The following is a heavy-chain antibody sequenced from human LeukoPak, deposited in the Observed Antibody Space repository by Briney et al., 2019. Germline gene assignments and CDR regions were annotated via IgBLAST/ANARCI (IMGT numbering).Heavy chain of an antibody. CDR3: ARVGDIVVVPAAIPFDP. CDR1: GGSISSGDYY. D-gene: IGHD2-2*01. J-gene: IGHJ5*02. Sequence: SETLSLTCTVSGGSISSGDYYWSWIRQPPGKGLEWIGYIYYSGSTYYNPSLKNRVTISVDTSKNQFSLKLSSVTAADTAVYYCARVGDIVVVPAAIPFDPWGQGTLVTVSS. V-gene: IGHV4-30-4*08. CDR2: IYYSGST.